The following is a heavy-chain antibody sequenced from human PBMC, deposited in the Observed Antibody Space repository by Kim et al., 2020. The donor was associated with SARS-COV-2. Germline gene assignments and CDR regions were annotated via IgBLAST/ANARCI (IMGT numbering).Heavy chain of an antibody. CDR3: ARYKGALRYFDWSDRWFDP. D-gene: IGHD3-9*01. CDR2: ISSSGSTI. V-gene: IGHV3-11*01. J-gene: IGHJ5*02. CDR1: GFTFSDYY. Sequence: GGSPRLSCAASGFTFSDYYMSWIRQAPGKGLEWVSYISSSGSTIYYADSVKGRFTISRDNAKNSLYLQMNSLRAEDTAVYYCARYKGALRYFDWSDRWFDPWGQGTLVTVSS.